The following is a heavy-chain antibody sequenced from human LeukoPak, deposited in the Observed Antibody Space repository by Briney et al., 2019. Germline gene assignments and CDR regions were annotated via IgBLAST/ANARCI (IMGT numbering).Heavy chain of an antibody. CDR3: ARVNPRIAAVDNWFDP. CDR1: GFTFSSYW. D-gene: IGHD6-13*01. CDR2: IKQDGSEK. Sequence: AGGSLRLSCAASGFTFSSYWMSWVRQAPGKGLEWVANIKQDGSEKYYVDSVKGRFTISRDNAKNSLYLQMNSLRAEDTAVYYCARVNPRIAAVDNWFDPWGQGTLVTVSS. V-gene: IGHV3-7*01. J-gene: IGHJ5*02.